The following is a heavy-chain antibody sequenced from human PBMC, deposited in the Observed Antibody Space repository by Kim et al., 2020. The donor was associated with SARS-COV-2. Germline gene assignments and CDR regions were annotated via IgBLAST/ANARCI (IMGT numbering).Heavy chain of an antibody. J-gene: IGHJ3*01. D-gene: IGHD6-13*01. Sequence: SETLSLTCTVSSSSIGSGYYWGWIRQPPGRGLEWIGSISHSGNTYYNPSLQSRITISVDTSKKQFSLKLSSVTAADTAVYYCVRKVVSGWFNFDVWGQGRMVTVSS. CDR2: ISHSGNT. CDR1: SSSIGSGYY. V-gene: IGHV4-38-2*02. CDR3: VRKVVSGWFNFDV.